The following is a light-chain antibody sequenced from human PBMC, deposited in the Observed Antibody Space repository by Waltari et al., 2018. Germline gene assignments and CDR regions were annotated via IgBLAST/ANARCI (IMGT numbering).Light chain of an antibody. CDR3: TSYSSGRTPFV. Sequence: QSALTQPASVSGSPGQSITISCTGSSGDIGTYKYVSWYQQHPGQAPKLLIYEVRNRPSGVSSRFSGTKSGNTVSLTISGLQAEDDANYYCTSYSSGRTPFVFGSGTKVTVL. CDR2: EVR. J-gene: IGLJ1*01. CDR1: SGDIGTYKY. V-gene: IGLV2-14*01.